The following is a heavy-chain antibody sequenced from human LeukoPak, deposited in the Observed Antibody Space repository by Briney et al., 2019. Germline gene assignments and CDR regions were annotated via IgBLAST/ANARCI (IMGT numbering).Heavy chain of an antibody. Sequence: GGSLRLSCAASGFTFSSYGMHWVRQAPGKGLEWVAFIRYDGSNKYYADSVKGRFAISRDNSKNTVYLQMNSLGAEDTAVYYCAKERGWELLLPNYFDYWGQGILVTVSS. D-gene: IGHD1-26*01. CDR2: IRYDGSNK. V-gene: IGHV3-30*02. J-gene: IGHJ4*02. CDR1: GFTFSSYG. CDR3: AKERGWELLLPNYFDY.